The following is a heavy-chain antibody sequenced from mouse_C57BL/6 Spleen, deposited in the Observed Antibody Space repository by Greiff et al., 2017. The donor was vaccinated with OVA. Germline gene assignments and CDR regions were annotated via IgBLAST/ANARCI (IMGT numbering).Heavy chain of an antibody. V-gene: IGHV5-17*01. D-gene: IGHD3-1*01. CDR1: GFTFSDYG. J-gene: IGHJ4*01. CDR3: ARRAGAYYYAMDY. Sequence: EVQLVESGGGLVKPGGSLKLSCAASGFTFSDYGMHWVRQAPEKGLEWVAYISSGSSTIYYADKVKGRFTISRDNAKNTLFLQMTSLRSADTAMYYCARRAGAYYYAMDYWGQGTSVTVSS. CDR2: ISSGSSTI.